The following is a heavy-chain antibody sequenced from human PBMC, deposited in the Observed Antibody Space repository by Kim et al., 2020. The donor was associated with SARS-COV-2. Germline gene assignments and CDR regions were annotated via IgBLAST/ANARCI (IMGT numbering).Heavy chain of an antibody. Sequence: SETLSLTCAVYGGSFSGYYWSWIRQPPGKGLEWIGEINHSGSTNYNPSLKSRVTISVDTSKNQFSLKLSSVTAADTAVYYCARGWSLSSGFRVVKQKGLYYFDYWGQGTLVTVSS. D-gene: IGHD3-3*01. CDR3: ARGWSLSSGFRVVKQKGLYYFDY. J-gene: IGHJ4*02. CDR1: GGSFSGYY. CDR2: INHSGST. V-gene: IGHV4-34*01.